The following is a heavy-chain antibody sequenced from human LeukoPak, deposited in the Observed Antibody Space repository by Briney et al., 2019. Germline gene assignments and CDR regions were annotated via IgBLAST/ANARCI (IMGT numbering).Heavy chain of an antibody. CDR2: IKQDGSEK. J-gene: IGHJ4*02. V-gene: IGHV3-7*05. Sequence: GGSLRLSRAASGFIFSGYWMSWVRQAPGKGLEWVAGIKQDGSEKYYVGSVKGRFTISRDNARNSLYLQMNSLRAEDTAVYYCARGPWDTTMVTFVYWGQGTLVTASS. CDR3: ARGPWDTTMVTFVY. CDR1: GFIFSGYW. D-gene: IGHD5-18*01.